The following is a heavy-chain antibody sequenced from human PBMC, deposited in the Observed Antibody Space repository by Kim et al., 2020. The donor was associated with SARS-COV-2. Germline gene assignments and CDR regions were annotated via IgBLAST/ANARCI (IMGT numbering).Heavy chain of an antibody. CDR3: ARGRTEKYYTFCSGYYYG. J-gene: IGHJ6*01. Sequence: SETLSLTCAVYGGSFSGYYWSWIRQPPGKGLEWIGEINHSGSTNYNPSLKSRVTISVDTSKNQFSLKRSSVTAADTAVYYCARGRTEKYYTFCSGYYYG. V-gene: IGHV4-34*01. D-gene: IGHD3-3*01. CDR1: GGSFSGYY. CDR2: INHSGST.